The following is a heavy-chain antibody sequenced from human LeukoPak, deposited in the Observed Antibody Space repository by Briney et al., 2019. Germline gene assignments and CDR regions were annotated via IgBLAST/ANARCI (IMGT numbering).Heavy chain of an antibody. V-gene: IGHV4-59*02. Sequence: PSETLSLTCTVSGASVSSSYWSWIRQPPGKGLEWIGYIHYSGSTNYHPSLKSRVTISVDTSKNQFSLNLSSVTAADSAVYYCARGYYDSSGSSNTFDIWGQGTTVIVSS. D-gene: IGHD3-22*01. CDR2: IHYSGST. J-gene: IGHJ3*02. CDR3: ARGYYDSSGSSNTFDI. CDR1: GASVSSSY.